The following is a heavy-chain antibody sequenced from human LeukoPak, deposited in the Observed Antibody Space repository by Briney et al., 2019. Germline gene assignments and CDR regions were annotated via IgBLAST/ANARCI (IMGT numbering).Heavy chain of an antibody. CDR3: AKVTSSGWKRDYYYYGMDV. J-gene: IGHJ6*02. CDR2: ISWNSGSI. Sequence: GGSLRLSCAASGFTFDDYAMHWVRQAPGKGLEWVSGISWNSGSIGYADSVKGRFTISRDNAKNSLYLQMNSLRAEDTALYYCAKVTSSGWKRDYYYYGMDVWGQGTTVTVSS. V-gene: IGHV3-9*01. CDR1: GFTFDDYA. D-gene: IGHD6-19*01.